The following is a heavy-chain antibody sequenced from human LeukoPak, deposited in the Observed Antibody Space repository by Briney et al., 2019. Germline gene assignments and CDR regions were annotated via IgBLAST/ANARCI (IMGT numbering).Heavy chain of an antibody. V-gene: IGHV4-59*01. Sequence: KTSETLSLTCPVSGGSISNYYYWTWIRQPPGKGLEWIGYVYYTGSTNFNPSLKSRVTMSLDTSRNQLSLKLTSLTAADTAVYYCARGAMATTPSFDYWGQGTLVTVSS. D-gene: IGHD5-24*01. CDR2: VYYTGST. CDR3: ARGAMATTPSFDY. J-gene: IGHJ4*02. CDR1: GGSISNYY.